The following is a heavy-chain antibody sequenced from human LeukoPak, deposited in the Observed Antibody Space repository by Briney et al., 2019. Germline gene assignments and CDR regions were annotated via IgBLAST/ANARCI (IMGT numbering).Heavy chain of an antibody. CDR2: IHYSGDI. J-gene: IGHJ4*02. V-gene: IGHV4-59*01. Sequence: SETLSLTFTFSLSSISTSYWYWLRQPPGKGLEWIGYIHYSGDINYNPSLKSRVTISAYTSKNQLSLKLSSVTAADTAVYYCARVGCSGGSCYPDYWGQGTLVTVSS. CDR1: LSSISTSY. D-gene: IGHD2-15*01. CDR3: ARVGCSGGSCYPDY.